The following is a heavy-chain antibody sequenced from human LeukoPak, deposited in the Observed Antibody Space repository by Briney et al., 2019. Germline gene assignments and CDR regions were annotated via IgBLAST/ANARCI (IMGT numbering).Heavy chain of an antibody. V-gene: IGHV3-74*01. CDR2: INSDGSST. J-gene: IGHJ6*02. D-gene: IGHD5-18*01. CDR3: ARDLTAMAPDVYYYYYGMDV. Sequence: GGSLRLSCAASGFTFTGYWMHWVRQAPGKGLVWVSRINSDGSSTNYADSVKGRFTISRDNSKNTLYLQMNSLRAEDTAVYYCARDLTAMAPDVYYYYYGMDVWGQGTTVTVSS. CDR1: GFTFTGYW.